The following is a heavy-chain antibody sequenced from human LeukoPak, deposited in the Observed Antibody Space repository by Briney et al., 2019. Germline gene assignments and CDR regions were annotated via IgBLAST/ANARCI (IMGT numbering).Heavy chain of an antibody. CDR2: IYSGGST. CDR1: GFTVSSNY. V-gene: IGHV3-53*05. CDR3: ARGTDSAMADY. Sequence: GGSLRLSCAASGFTVSSNYMSWVRQAPGKGLEWVSVIYSGGSTYYADSVKGRFIISRDNSKNTLYLQMNSLRAEDTAVYYCARGTDSAMADYWGQGTLVTVSS. D-gene: IGHD5-18*01. J-gene: IGHJ4*02.